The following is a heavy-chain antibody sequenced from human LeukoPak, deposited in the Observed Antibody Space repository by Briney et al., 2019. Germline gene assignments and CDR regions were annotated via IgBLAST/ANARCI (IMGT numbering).Heavy chain of an antibody. Sequence: PGGSLGLSCAASGFTFKPFVMGWVRQAPGRGLEWVSYISKRSGHIYHTDSVEGRFTTSRDNANDSLYLQMNNLRVEDTAIYFCARFDGGFDSWGQGTLVTVSS. CDR2: ISKRSGHI. CDR1: GFTFKPFV. J-gene: IGHJ4*02. D-gene: IGHD3-9*01. CDR3: ARFDGGFDS. V-gene: IGHV3-21*05.